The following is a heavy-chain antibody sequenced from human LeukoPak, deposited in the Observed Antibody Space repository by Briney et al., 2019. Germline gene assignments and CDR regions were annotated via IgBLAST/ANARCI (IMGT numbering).Heavy chain of an antibody. CDR1: GGSFSGYY. CDR2: INHSGST. Sequence: PSETLSLTCAVYGGSFSGYYWSWIRQPPGKGLEWIGEINHSGSTNYNPSLKSRVTISVDTSKNQFSLKLSSVTAADTAVYYCAGGSKNDYVWGSYRSDAFDIWGQGTMVTVSS. J-gene: IGHJ3*02. CDR3: AGGSKNDYVWGSYRSDAFDI. V-gene: IGHV4-34*01. D-gene: IGHD3-16*02.